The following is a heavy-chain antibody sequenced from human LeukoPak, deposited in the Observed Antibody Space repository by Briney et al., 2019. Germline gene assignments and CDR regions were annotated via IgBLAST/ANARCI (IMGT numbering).Heavy chain of an antibody. CDR3: ARGLYGRAARRNYYYMDV. Sequence: SETLSLTCTVSGGSISSSSYYWGWIRQPPGKGLEWIGEINHSGSTNYNPSLKSRVTISVDTSKNQFSLKLSSVTAADTAVYYCARGLYGRAARRNYYYMDVWGKGTTVTVSS. V-gene: IGHV4-39*07. CDR1: GGSISSSSYY. CDR2: INHSGST. D-gene: IGHD6-6*01. J-gene: IGHJ6*03.